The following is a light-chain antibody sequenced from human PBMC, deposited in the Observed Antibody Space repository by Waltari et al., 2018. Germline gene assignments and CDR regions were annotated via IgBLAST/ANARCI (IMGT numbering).Light chain of an antibody. CDR3: QSYDTTLSVV. CDR2: GVN. J-gene: IGLJ2*01. CDR1: GSNIRAGYD. Sequence: QSVLTQPPSVSGAPGQRVTISCSGSGSNIRAGYDVHWSRPLPGKAPTLLIYGVNTRPPGVSDRFSGSQFDTSASLAIAGLQADDEADYYCQSYDTTLSVVFGGGTKLTVL. V-gene: IGLV1-40*01.